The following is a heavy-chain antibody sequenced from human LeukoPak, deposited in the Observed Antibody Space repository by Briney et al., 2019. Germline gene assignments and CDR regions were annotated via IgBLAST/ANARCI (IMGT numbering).Heavy chain of an antibody. CDR2: IYYSGST. CDR1: GGSISSYY. V-gene: IGHV4-59*12. J-gene: IGHJ4*02. D-gene: IGHD3-3*01. CDR3: ARGRPRITIFGVVRFPFDY. Sequence: PSETLSLTCTVSGGSISSYYWSWIRQPPGKGLEWIGYIYYSGSTNYNPSLKSRVTISVDTSKNQFSLKLSSVTAADTAVYYCARGRPRITIFGVVRFPFDYWGQGTLVTVSS.